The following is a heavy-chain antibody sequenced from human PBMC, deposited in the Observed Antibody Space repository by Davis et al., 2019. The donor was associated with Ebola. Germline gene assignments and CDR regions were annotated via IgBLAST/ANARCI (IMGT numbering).Heavy chain of an antibody. CDR1: GGSISSYY. D-gene: IGHD3-10*01. Sequence: PGGSLRLSCTVSGGSISSYYWSWIRQPPGKGLEWIGYIYYSGSTNYNPYLKSRVTISVDTSKNQFSLKLSSVTAADTAVYYCARVFCYHGSGSYYCRAFDIWGQGTTVTVSS. J-gene: IGHJ3*02. CDR2: IYYSGST. CDR3: ARVFCYHGSGSYYCRAFDI. V-gene: IGHV4-59*01.